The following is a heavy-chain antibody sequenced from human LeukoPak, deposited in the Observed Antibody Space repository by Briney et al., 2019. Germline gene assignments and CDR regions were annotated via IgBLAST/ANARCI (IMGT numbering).Heavy chain of an antibody. CDR3: ARDRGITMVRGGAYYGMDV. CDR1: GFTVSSNY. Sequence: PGGSPRLSCAASGFTVSSNYMSWVRQAPGKGLEWVSVIYSGGSTYYADSVKGRFTISRHNSKNTLYLQMNSLRAEDTAVYYCARDRGITMVRGGAYYGMDVWGQGTTVTVSS. CDR2: IYSGGST. V-gene: IGHV3-53*04. D-gene: IGHD3-10*01. J-gene: IGHJ6*02.